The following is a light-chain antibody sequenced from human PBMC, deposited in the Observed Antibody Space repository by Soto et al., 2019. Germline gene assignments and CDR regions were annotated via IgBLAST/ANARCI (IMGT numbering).Light chain of an antibody. CDR3: SSFTGSNTGV. CDR2: EVS. J-gene: IGLJ3*02. CDR1: SSDVGSYNR. Sequence: QSALTQPPSVSGSPGQSVTISCTGTSSDVGSYNRVSWYQQPPGTVPKLIIYEVSNRPSGVPDRFSGSKSGNTASLTISGLQAEDEADYYCSSFTGSNTGVFGGGTKLTVL. V-gene: IGLV2-18*02.